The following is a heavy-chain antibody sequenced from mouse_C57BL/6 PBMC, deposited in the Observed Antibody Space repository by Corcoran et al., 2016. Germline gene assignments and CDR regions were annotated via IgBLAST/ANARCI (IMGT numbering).Heavy chain of an antibody. D-gene: IGHD1-1*01. Sequence: QVQLKQSVAEMVRPGASVQLSCKASGYTLTDYYIHWVKQRPGQGREWIARIYPGSGTTYYNEKFKGKATLTVDTSSSTAYMQLSSRTSEDSAVYFCARSGSSLNAMDYWGQGTSVTVSS. V-gene: IGHV1-76*01. CDR2: IYPGSGTT. J-gene: IGHJ4*01. CDR3: ARSGSSLNAMDY. CDR1: GYTLTDYY.